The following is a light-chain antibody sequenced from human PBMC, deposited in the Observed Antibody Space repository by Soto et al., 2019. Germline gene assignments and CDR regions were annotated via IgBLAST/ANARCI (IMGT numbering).Light chain of an antibody. J-gene: IGLJ2*01. CDR3: QSYDSSLREV. Sequence: QSVLTQPPSVSGAPGQWVTISCTGSSSNIGAGYDVHWYQQLPGTAPKLLIYGNSNRPSGVPDRFSGSKSGTSVSLAITGLQAEDEADYYCQSYDSSLREVFGGGTKLTVL. CDR1: SSNIGAGYD. CDR2: GNS. V-gene: IGLV1-40*01.